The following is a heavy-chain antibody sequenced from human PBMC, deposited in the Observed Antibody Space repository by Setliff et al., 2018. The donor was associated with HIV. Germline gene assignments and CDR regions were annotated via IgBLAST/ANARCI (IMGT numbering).Heavy chain of an antibody. Sequence: SETLSLTCTVSGVSISTYYWIWIRQSPGKGLEWIGYIYSSGSTNSNPSLSSRVSMSVDTSKSQFSLKLTSVTAADTAVYYCASGNHTAYEIWGQGTMVTVS. CDR2: IYSSGST. CDR1: GVSISTYY. J-gene: IGHJ3*02. CDR3: ASGNHTAYEI. V-gene: IGHV4-59*01.